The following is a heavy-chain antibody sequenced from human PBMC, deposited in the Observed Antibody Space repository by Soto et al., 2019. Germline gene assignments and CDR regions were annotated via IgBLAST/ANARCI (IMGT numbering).Heavy chain of an antibody. Sequence: SVKVSCKASGGTFSSYAISWVRQAPGQGLEWMGGIIPIFGTANYAQKFQGRVTITADESTSTAYMELSSLRSEDTAVYYCARVDCSSTSCYYYYGMDVWGQGTTVTVAS. D-gene: IGHD2-2*01. J-gene: IGHJ6*02. V-gene: IGHV1-69*13. CDR1: GGTFSSYA. CDR3: ARVDCSSTSCYYYYGMDV. CDR2: IIPIFGTA.